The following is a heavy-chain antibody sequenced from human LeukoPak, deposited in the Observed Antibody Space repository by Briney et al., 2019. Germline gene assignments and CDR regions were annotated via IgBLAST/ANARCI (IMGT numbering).Heavy chain of an antibody. V-gene: IGHV3-7*01. CDR3: ARERYCTSATCYVGVPFDS. CDR1: GFTFNTYY. D-gene: IGHD2-2*01. Sequence: GGSLRLSCAASGFTFNTYYMTWVRQAPGKGLEWVAGIKQDGSENYYMDSVKGRFTISRDDSRNSLYLQMNSLRAEDTAVYSCARERYCTSATCYVGVPFDSWGQGTLVTVSS. CDR2: IKQDGSEN. J-gene: IGHJ4*02.